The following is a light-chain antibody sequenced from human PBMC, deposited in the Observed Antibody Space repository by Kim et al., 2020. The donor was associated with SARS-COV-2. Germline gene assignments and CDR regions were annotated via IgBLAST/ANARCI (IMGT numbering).Light chain of an antibody. Sequence: APGERATLSCRASQSVSSSYLAWYQQDPGQPPRLLIYGASSRATGIPDRFSGSGSGTDFTLTISRLGPEDFSVYYCQQYGSSGFTFGPGTKVDIK. CDR1: QSVSSSY. V-gene: IGKV3-20*01. CDR2: GAS. CDR3: QQYGSSGFT. J-gene: IGKJ3*01.